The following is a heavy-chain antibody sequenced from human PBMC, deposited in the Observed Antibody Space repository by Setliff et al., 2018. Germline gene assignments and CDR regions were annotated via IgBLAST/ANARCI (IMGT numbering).Heavy chain of an antibody. D-gene: IGHD5-12*01. CDR2: IYTTWST. V-gene: IGHV4-59*01. J-gene: IGHJ4*02. CDR3: ARGGTFRYFDF. Sequence: KTSETLSLTCVVSGSSMTGRYIWGWFRQSPGKGLEWIGQIYTTWSTNYNPSLKSRLTISVDTSKNQFSLKLRSVTAADTAVYYCARGGTFRYFDFWGQGAPVTVSS. CDR1: GSSMTGRYI.